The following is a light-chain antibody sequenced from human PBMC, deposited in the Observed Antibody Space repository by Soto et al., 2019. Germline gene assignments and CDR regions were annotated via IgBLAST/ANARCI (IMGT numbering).Light chain of an antibody. V-gene: IGKV3D-11*01. CDR1: QGISSY. CDR3: QQRSNWPLT. Sequence: LTQSPSSLSASVGDRVTITCRVSQGISSYLNWYRQKPGQAPRLLIYDASNRATGIPAGFSGSGSGTDFTLTISSLEPEDFAVYYCQQRSNWPLTFGGGTKVDIK. J-gene: IGKJ4*01. CDR2: DAS.